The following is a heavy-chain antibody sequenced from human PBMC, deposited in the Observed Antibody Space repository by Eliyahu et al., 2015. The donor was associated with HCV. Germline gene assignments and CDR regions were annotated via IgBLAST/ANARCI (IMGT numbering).Heavy chain of an antibody. V-gene: IGHV3-21*01. CDR3: ASARVIGPFDY. Sequence: EVQLVESGGGLVKPGGSLRLSCAASGFXFCSNXSMTWVRQAPGKGXEWVSSISSSSSYIYYADSVKGRFTISRDNAKNSLYLQMNSLRAEDTAVYYCASARVIGPFDYWGQGTLVTVSS. J-gene: IGHJ4*02. CDR1: GFXFCSNXS. D-gene: IGHD3-16*02. CDR2: ISSSSSYI.